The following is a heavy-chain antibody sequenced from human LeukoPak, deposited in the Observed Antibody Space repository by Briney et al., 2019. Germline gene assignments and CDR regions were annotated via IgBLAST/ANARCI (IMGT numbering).Heavy chain of an antibody. D-gene: IGHD1-26*01. Sequence: SETLSLTCAVSGYSTSSGYYWGWIRQPPGKGLEWIGSIYHSGSTYYNPSLKSRVTISVDTSKNQFSLKLSSVTAADTAVYYCAGLRWELLEDYFDYWGQGTLVTVSS. CDR3: AGLRWELLEDYFDY. J-gene: IGHJ4*02. CDR1: GYSTSSGYY. V-gene: IGHV4-38-2*01. CDR2: IYHSGST.